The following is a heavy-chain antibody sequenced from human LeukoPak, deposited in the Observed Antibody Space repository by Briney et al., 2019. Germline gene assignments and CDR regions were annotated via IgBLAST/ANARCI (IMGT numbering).Heavy chain of an antibody. V-gene: IGHV4-39*01. J-gene: IGHJ4*02. Sequence: SETLSLTCSVSGASISGGTYYCRSIRQPPGKGLEWIRSIYYTGSTYDNPSLKSRVTISVDTSKNQFSLKLSSVTAADTAVYYCARRGGSGSAFDYWGQGTLVTVSS. CDR3: ARRGGSGSAFDY. CDR2: IYYTGST. D-gene: IGHD1-26*01. CDR1: GASISGGTYY.